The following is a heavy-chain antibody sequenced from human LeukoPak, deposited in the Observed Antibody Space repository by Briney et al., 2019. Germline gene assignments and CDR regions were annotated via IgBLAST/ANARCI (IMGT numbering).Heavy chain of an antibody. CDR3: ARDERSDTSGWHLGY. D-gene: IGHD6-19*01. J-gene: IGHJ4*02. CDR1: GGSISTYY. Sequence: SETLSLTCTVSGGSISTYYWSWIRQPPGKGLEWIGFIYHSGVTNYNPSLKSRVTISVDTSKNQFSLNLSSVTAADTAVYYCARDERSDTSGWHLGYWGQGTLVTVSS. V-gene: IGHV4-59*01. CDR2: IYHSGVT.